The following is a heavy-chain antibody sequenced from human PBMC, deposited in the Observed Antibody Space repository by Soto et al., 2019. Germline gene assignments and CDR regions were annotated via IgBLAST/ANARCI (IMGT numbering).Heavy chain of an antibody. CDR3: AKDAVGGRYYYYYGMDV. Sequence: QVQLVESGGGVVQPGRSLRLSCAASGFTFSSYGMHWVRQAPGKGLEWVAVISYDGSNKYYADSVKGRFTISRDNSKNALYLQMNSLRAEDTAVYYCAKDAVGGRYYYYYGMDVWGQGTTVTVSS. J-gene: IGHJ6*02. D-gene: IGHD6-19*01. V-gene: IGHV3-30*18. CDR1: GFTFSSYG. CDR2: ISYDGSNK.